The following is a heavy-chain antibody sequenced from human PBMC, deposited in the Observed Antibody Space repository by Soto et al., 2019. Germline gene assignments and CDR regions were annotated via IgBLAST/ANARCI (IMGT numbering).Heavy chain of an antibody. V-gene: IGHV3-23*01. D-gene: IGHD3-22*01. CDR1: GFTFSSYA. Sequence: EVQLLESGGGLVQPGGSLRLSCAASGFTFSSYAMSWVRQAPGKGLEWVSAISGSGGSTYYADSVKGRFTISRDNSKNTLYLQMNSLRAEDTAVYYCAREGNYYDSSGYPSYDAFDIWGQGTMVTVSS. CDR3: AREGNYYDSSGYPSYDAFDI. J-gene: IGHJ3*02. CDR2: ISGSGGST.